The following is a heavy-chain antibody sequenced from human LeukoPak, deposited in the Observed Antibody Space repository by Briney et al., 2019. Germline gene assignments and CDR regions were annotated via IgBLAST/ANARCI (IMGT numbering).Heavy chain of an antibody. Sequence: GGSLRLSCAASGFTFSNAWMTWVRQAPGQGLEGVARIKSKTDGETTDYAAPVKGRFTISRDDSKNTLYLQMNSLKTEDTAVYYCTGPDLSYIWGQGTMVTVSS. J-gene: IGHJ3*02. CDR3: TGPDLSYI. CDR2: IKSKTDGETT. V-gene: IGHV3-15*01. CDR1: GFTFSNAW. D-gene: IGHD3-16*02.